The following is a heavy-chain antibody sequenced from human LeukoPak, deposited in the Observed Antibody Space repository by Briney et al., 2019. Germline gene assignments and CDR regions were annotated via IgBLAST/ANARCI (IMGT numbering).Heavy chain of an antibody. CDR1: GYTFTSYD. J-gene: IGHJ5*02. Sequence: ASVKVSCKASGYTFTSYDINWVRQATGQGLEWMGWMNPNSGNTGYAQKFQGRVTMTRNTSISTAYMELSSLRSEDTAVYYCARGPNWGTRVRYNRFDPWGQGTLVTVSS. D-gene: IGHD3-16*01. V-gene: IGHV1-8*01. CDR3: ARGPNWGTRVRYNRFDP. CDR2: MNPNSGNT.